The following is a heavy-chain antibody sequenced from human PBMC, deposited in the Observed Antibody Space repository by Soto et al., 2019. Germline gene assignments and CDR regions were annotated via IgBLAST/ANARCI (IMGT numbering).Heavy chain of an antibody. D-gene: IGHD2-2*01. CDR1: RFTFSTYS. V-gene: IGHV3-21*01. CDR2: ISSSGTYI. CDR3: ARDPSDCSSTSCWGYYALDV. Sequence: EVQLVESGGGLVKPGGSLRLSCAASRFTFSTYSMNWVRQAPGKGLEWVSSISSSGTYIHYADSLKGRFTISRDNAKNSLYLQMISLRAEDTAVYYCARDPSDCSSTSCWGYYALDVWGQGTTVTVSS. J-gene: IGHJ6*02.